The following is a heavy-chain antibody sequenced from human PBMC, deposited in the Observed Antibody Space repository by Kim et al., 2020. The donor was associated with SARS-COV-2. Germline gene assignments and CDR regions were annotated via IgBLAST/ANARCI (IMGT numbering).Heavy chain of an antibody. Sequence: GGSLRLSCAASGFSVSSNYMSWVRQAPGKGLEWVSVIYSGGRTYYADSVKGRFTISRDNSKNTLYLQMNSLRAEDTAVYYCARVDVGVSTWTPFDYWGQGTLVTVSS. V-gene: IGHV3-66*01. CDR2: IYSGGRT. J-gene: IGHJ4*02. CDR3: ARVDVGVSTWTPFDY. D-gene: IGHD3-16*01. CDR1: GFSVSSNY.